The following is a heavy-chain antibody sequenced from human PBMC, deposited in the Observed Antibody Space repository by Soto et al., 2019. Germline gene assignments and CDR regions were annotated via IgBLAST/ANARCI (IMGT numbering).Heavy chain of an antibody. D-gene: IGHD6-13*01. CDR1: GLTFINYA. CDR3: AKNPQGGTNSWYFDY. Sequence: GGSLRLSCAASGLTFINYAMSWVRQAPGKGLEWVSLITGSGAGSYYENSVKGRFTISRDNSENTLYLQMNSLRVEDTAVYYCAKNPQGGTNSWYFDYWGQGTLVTVSS. CDR2: ITGSGAGS. V-gene: IGHV3-23*01. J-gene: IGHJ4*02.